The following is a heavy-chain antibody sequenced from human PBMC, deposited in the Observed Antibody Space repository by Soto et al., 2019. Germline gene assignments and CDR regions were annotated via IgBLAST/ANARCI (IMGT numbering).Heavy chain of an antibody. D-gene: IGHD4-4*01. CDR3: ARQSPLATVTTKRGPSDY. Sequence: QLQLQESGPGLVKPSETLSLTCTVSGGSISSSSYYWGWIRQPPGKGLEWIGSIYYSGSTYYNPSLKSRVTISVDTSKNQFSLKLSSVTAADTAVYYCARQSPLATVTTKRGPSDYWGQGTLVTVSS. CDR2: IYYSGST. V-gene: IGHV4-39*01. CDR1: GGSISSSSYY. J-gene: IGHJ4*02.